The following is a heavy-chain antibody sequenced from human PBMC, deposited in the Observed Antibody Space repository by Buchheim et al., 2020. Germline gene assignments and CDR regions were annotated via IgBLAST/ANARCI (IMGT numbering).Heavy chain of an antibody. D-gene: IGHD6-6*01. CDR3: ATSSIARPFDY. Sequence: QVQLVESGGGLVQPGRSLRLSCAASGFTFSSYGMHWVRQAPGKGLEWVAVISYDGSNKYYADSVKGRFTISRDNSKNTLYLKTNSLRTEDTAVDYCATSSIARPFDYGGQGTL. CDR2: ISYDGSNK. J-gene: IGHJ4*02. CDR1: GFTFSSYG. V-gene: IGHV3-30*03.